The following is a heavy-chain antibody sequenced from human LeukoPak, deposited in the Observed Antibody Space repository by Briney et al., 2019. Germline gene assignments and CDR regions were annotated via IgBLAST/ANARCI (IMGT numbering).Heavy chain of an antibody. J-gene: IGHJ5*02. Sequence: PSETLSLTRTVSGGSISSYYWSWIRQPPGKGLEWIGYIYYSGSTNYNPSLKSRVTISVDTSKNQFSLKLSSVTAADTAVYYCARAVPGGDTPLALNWFDPWGQGTLVTVSS. CDR3: ARAVPGGDTPLALNWFDP. CDR1: GGSISSYY. V-gene: IGHV4-59*08. D-gene: IGHD2-21*01. CDR2: IYYSGST.